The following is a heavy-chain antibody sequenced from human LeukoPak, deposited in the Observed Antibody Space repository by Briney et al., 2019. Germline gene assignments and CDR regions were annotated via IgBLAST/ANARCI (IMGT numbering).Heavy chain of an antibody. CDR3: ARVGGSSSNWDFVYYFDY. D-gene: IGHD6-6*01. CDR1: GGTFSSYA. J-gene: IGHJ4*02. V-gene: IGHV1-69*04. CDR2: IIPILGIA. Sequence: ASVKVSCKASGGTFSSYAISWVRQAPGQGLEWMGRIIPILGIANYAQKFQGRVTITTDESTSTAYMELSSLRSEDTAVYYCARVGGSSSNWDFVYYFDYWGQGTLVTVSS.